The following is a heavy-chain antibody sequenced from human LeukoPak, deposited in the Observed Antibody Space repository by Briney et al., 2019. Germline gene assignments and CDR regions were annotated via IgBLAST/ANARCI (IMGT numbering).Heavy chain of an antibody. V-gene: IGHV1-2*02. D-gene: IGHD4-23*01. J-gene: IGHJ4*02. CDR2: INPNSGGT. CDR1: GYTFTGYY. Sequence: ASVKVSCKASGYTFTGYYMHWVRQAPGQGLEWMGWINPNSGGTNYAQKFQGRVTITRDTSISTAYMELSRLRSDDTAVYYCARATVVTGCSVYWGQGTLVTVSS. CDR3: ARATVVTGCSVY.